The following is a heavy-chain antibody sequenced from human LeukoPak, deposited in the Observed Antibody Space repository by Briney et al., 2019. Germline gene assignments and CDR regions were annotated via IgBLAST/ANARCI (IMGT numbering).Heavy chain of an antibody. Sequence: GSLRLSCAASGFTFSSYAMSWVRQAPGKGLEWIGNIYYSGSTYYNPSLKSRVTISVDTSKNQFSLKLSSVTAADTAVYYCARRFPDSSGYSYGLYFDYWGQGTLVTVSS. CDR1: GFTFSSYA. D-gene: IGHD3-22*01. V-gene: IGHV4-39*01. CDR3: ARRFPDSSGYSYGLYFDY. J-gene: IGHJ4*02. CDR2: IYYSGST.